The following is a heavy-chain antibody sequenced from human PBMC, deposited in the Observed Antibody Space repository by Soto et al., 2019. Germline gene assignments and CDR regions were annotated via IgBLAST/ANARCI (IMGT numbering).Heavy chain of an antibody. D-gene: IGHD6-13*01. CDR1: GGSISSYY. V-gene: IGHV4-59*08. J-gene: IGHJ1*01. Sequence: SETLSLTCTVSGGSISSYYWSWIRQPPGKGLEWIGYIYYSGSTNYNPSLKSRVTISVDTSKNQFSLKLSSVTAADTAVDYCARYASGIAAAGTGYFQHWGQGTLVTVSS. CDR3: ARYASGIAAAGTGYFQH. CDR2: IYYSGST.